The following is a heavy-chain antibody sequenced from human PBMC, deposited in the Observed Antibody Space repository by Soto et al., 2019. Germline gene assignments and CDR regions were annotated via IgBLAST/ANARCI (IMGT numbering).Heavy chain of an antibody. V-gene: IGHV4-59*01. CDR2: VFYTGST. CDR1: GGSISSYH. Sequence: LETLSLTCTVSGGSISSYHWSWIRQSPGKGLEWIGYVFYTGSTKYNPALKRRVTISVDTSKNQFSLKLSSVSAADTGLYYCARSYSGTFYGYDTWGQG. D-gene: IGHD1-26*01. CDR3: ARSYSGTFYGYDT. J-gene: IGHJ5*02.